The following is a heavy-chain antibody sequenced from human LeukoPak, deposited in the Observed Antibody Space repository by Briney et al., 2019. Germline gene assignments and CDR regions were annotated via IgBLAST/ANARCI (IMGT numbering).Heavy chain of an antibody. D-gene: IGHD2-2*01. CDR2: INVGNGHT. CDR1: GYTFTKHA. V-gene: IGHV1-3*01. CDR3: ARDRTPPQKNCSSTSCYVSPYYGMDV. J-gene: IGHJ6*02. Sequence: GASVKVSCKASGYTFTKHAIHWVRQAPGQRPEWMGWINVGNGHTKYSQKFQGRVTITKDTSADTAYMELSSLTFEDTAVFYCARDRTPPQKNCSSTSCYVSPYYGMDVWGQGTTVTVSS.